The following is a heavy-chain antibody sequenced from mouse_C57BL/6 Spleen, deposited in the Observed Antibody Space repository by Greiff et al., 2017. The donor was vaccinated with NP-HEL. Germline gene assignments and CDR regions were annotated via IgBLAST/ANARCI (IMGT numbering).Heavy chain of an antibody. J-gene: IGHJ2*01. V-gene: IGHV1-69*01. CDR1: GYTFTSYW. Sequence: QVQLQQPGAELVMPGASVKLSCKASGYTFTSYWMHWVKQRPGQGLEWIGEIDPSDSYTNYNQKFKGKSTLTVDKSSSTAYMQLSSLTSADSAVYYCATGGLRLDYWGQGTTLTVSS. CDR3: ATGGLRLDY. CDR2: IDPSDSYT. D-gene: IGHD2-4*01.